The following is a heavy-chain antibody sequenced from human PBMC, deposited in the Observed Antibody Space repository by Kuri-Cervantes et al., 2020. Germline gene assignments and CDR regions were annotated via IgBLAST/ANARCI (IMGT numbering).Heavy chain of an antibody. CDR3: AREGSSGWDLDY. CDR2: ISGSGGST. V-gene: IGHV3-23*01. J-gene: IGHJ4*02. Sequence: GESLKISCAASGFTFSSYAMSWVRQAPGKGLEWVSAISGSGGSTYYPGSVKGRFTISRENAKNSLYLQMNSLRAGDTAVYYCAREGSSGWDLDYWGQGTLVTVSS. D-gene: IGHD6-19*01. CDR1: GFTFSSYA.